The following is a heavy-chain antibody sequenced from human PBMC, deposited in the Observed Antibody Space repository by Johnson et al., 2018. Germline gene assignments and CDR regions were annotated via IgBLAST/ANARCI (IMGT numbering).Heavy chain of an antibody. CDR3: AKENVHVATRVATGYFHH. V-gene: IGHV3-23*04. CDR2: ISGSGGST. J-gene: IGHJ1*01. D-gene: IGHD6-6*01. CDR1: GFTFSPYA. Sequence: VQLVQSGGGLVQPGGSXRLSCTASGFTFSPYAMSWVRQAPGKGLEWVSGISGSGGSTKYANSVKGRFTISRDNSKNTGFLQMDRLPVEDSAIYYCAKENVHVATRVATGYFHHGGQGTLVTVSS.